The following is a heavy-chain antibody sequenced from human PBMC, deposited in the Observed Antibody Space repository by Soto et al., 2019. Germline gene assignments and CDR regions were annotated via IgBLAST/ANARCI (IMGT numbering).Heavy chain of an antibody. CDR2: INPSGGST. D-gene: IGHD2-15*01. CDR1: GYTFTSYY. Sequence: ASVKVSCKASGYTFTSYYMHWVRQAPGQGLEWMGIINPSGGSTSYAQKFQGRVTMTRDTSTSTVYMELSSLRSEDTAVYYCARDGYCSGGSCDGYFDYWGQGTLVTVSS. J-gene: IGHJ4*02. CDR3: ARDGYCSGGSCDGYFDY. V-gene: IGHV1-46*01.